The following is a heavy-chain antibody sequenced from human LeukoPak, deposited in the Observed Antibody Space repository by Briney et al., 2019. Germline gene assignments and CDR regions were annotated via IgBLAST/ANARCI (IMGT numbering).Heavy chain of an antibody. D-gene: IGHD3-22*01. CDR2: IYYTGST. Sequence: SETLSLTCTVSGGSISTYYWSWIRQPPGKGLEWIGYIYYTGSTSYNPSLKSRVTMSLDASKNQFSLELNSVTAADTAVYYCARGGWNKFDYWGQGTLVTVSS. CDR1: GGSISTYY. J-gene: IGHJ4*02. V-gene: IGHV4-59*01. CDR3: ARGGWNKFDY.